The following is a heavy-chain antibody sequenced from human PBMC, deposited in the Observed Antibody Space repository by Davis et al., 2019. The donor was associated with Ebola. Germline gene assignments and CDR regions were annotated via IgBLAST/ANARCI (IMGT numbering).Heavy chain of an antibody. V-gene: IGHV3-66*01. J-gene: IGHJ6*02. D-gene: IGHD3-3*01. CDR2: IYSGGST. Sequence: GESLKISCAASGFTVSSNYMSWVRQAPGKGLEWVSVIYSGGSTYYADSVKGRFTISRDNSKNTLYLQMNSLRAEDTAVYYCARDKPNDFWSGNPCCGMDVWGQGTTVTVSS. CDR1: GFTVSSNY. CDR3: ARDKPNDFWSGNPCCGMDV.